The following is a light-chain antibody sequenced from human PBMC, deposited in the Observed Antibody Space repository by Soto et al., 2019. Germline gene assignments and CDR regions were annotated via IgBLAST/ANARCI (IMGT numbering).Light chain of an antibody. CDR3: QQFGSSPGFT. Sequence: DIVLTQSPGTLSLSPGERATLSCRASQSINSRYLAWYQQKPGQAPRLLIYAASSRATGIPDRFSGSGSGTDFTLTISRLEPEDFVVYYCQQFGSSPGFTFGPGTKVDIK. J-gene: IGKJ3*01. V-gene: IGKV3-20*01. CDR2: AAS. CDR1: QSINSRY.